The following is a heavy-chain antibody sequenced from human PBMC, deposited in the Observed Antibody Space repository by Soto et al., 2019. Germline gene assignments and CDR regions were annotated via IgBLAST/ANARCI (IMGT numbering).Heavy chain of an antibody. CDR1: GFSLSASGVG. Sequence: QITLKESGPTLVKPTQTLTLTCTFSGFSLSASGVGVGWIRQPPGKALEWLAIIYWDDAKHYSPSLKSSLTITKDPSKIPVVLTITNMDPVDTATQSCAHKGGGDRILDYWGQGTLVTVSS. CDR3: AHKGGGDRILDY. CDR2: IYWDDAK. D-gene: IGHD3-16*01. J-gene: IGHJ4*02. V-gene: IGHV2-5*02.